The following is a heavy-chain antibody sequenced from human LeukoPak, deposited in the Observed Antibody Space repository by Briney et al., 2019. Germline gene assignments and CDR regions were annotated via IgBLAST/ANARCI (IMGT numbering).Heavy chain of an antibody. CDR3: AKGRILWFGEQSDFDY. CDR1: AFTFTKYG. Sequence: GGSLRLSCAASAFTFTKYGMSWVRQAPGKGLEWISTISDSGAYTYYADFVKGRFTVSRDNSKNMVFLEVNSLRAEDTATYLCAKGRILWFGEQSDFDYWGQGTLVTVSS. CDR2: ISDSGAYT. J-gene: IGHJ4*02. V-gene: IGHV3-23*01. D-gene: IGHD3-10*01.